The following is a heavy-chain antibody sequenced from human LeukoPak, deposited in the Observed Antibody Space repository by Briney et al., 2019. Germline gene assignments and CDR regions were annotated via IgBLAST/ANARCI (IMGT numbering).Heavy chain of an antibody. V-gene: IGHV4-59*01. D-gene: IGHD6-13*01. Sequence: KSSETLSLTCTVSGGSIGTYSWNWIRQSPGKGLEWIGYIYYSGTTNYNPSLKSRVTISVDTSKNQFSLKLSSVTAADTAVYYCARGVYIAAAQYAYWGQGTLVTVSS. CDR3: ARGVYIAAAQYAY. CDR2: IYYSGTT. CDR1: GGSIGTYS. J-gene: IGHJ4*02.